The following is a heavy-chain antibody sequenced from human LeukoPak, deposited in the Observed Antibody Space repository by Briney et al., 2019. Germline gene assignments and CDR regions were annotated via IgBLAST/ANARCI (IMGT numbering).Heavy chain of an antibody. CDR1: GFTFSNAW. J-gene: IGHJ4*02. CDR2: IKSKTDGGTT. CDR3: LTEYYYDSSGYYFVDY. D-gene: IGHD3-22*01. Sequence: PGGSLRLSCAASGFTFSNAWMSWVRQAPGKGLEGGGRIKSKTDGGTTDYAAPVKGRVTISKDDSKNTLYMQMNSLKPEDTAVYYCLTEYYYDSSGYYFVDYWGQGTLVTVSS. V-gene: IGHV3-15*01.